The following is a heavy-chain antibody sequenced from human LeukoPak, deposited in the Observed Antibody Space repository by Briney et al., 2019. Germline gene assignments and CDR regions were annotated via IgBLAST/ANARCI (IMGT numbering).Heavy chain of an antibody. CDR3: ARADYDFWSGDGGFDP. CDR2: ISAYNGNT. J-gene: IGHJ5*02. CDR1: GYTFTSYG. D-gene: IGHD3-3*01. Sequence: GASVKVSCKASGYTFTSYGISGVRQAPGQGLEWMGWISAYNGNTNYAQKLQGRVTMTTDTSTSTAYMELRSLRYDDTAVYYCARADYDFWSGDGGFDPWGQGTLVTVSS. V-gene: IGHV1-18*01.